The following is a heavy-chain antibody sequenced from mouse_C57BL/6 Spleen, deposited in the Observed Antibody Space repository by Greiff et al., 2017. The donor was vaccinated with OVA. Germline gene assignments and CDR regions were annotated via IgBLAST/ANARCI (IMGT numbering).Heavy chain of an antibody. J-gene: IGHJ3*01. CDR1: GYTFTSYW. V-gene: IGHV1-50*01. CDR2: IDPSDSYT. Sequence: QVQLQQPGAELVKPGASVKLSCKASGYTFTSYWMQWVKQRPGQGLEWIGEIDPSDSYTNYNQKFKGKATLTVDTSSSTAYMQLSSLTSEDSAVYYCARKGANYYGSSYNWLAYWGQGTLVTVSA. CDR3: ARKGANYYGSSYNWLAY. D-gene: IGHD1-1*01.